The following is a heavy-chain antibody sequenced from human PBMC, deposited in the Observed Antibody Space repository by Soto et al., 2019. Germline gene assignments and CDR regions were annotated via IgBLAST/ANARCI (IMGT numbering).Heavy chain of an antibody. CDR2: ISAYNGNT. CDR3: ARAWMAYGDPSPYNWFDP. CDR1: GYTFTSYG. V-gene: IGHV1-18*04. D-gene: IGHD4-17*01. Sequence: SVKVSCKASGYTFTSYGISWVRQAPGQGLEWMGWISAYNGNTNYAQKLQGRVTMTTDTSTSTAYMELRILRSDDTAVYYCARAWMAYGDPSPYNWFDPWGLGTLVTVSS. J-gene: IGHJ5*02.